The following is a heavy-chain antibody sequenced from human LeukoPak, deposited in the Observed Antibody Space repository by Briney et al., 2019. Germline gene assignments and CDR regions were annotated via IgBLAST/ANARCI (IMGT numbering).Heavy chain of an antibody. CDR3: ARTSNYDSSGYPYYYYYMDV. CDR2: INPNSGGT. V-gene: IGHV1-2*02. Sequence: ASVKVSCKASGYTFTGYYKHWVRQAPGQGLEWMGWINPNSGGTNYAQKFQGRVTMTRDTSISTAYMELSRLRSDDTAVYYCARTSNYDSSGYPYYYYYMDVWGKGTTVTVSS. CDR1: GYTFTGYY. D-gene: IGHD3-22*01. J-gene: IGHJ6*03.